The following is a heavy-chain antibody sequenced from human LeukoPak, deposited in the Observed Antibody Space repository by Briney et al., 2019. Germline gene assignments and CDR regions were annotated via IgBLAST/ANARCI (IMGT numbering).Heavy chain of an antibody. CDR2: IYYSGST. CDR3: ARAHSNYSGDWWRKTRGVGYYGMDV. CDR1: GGSISSGGYY. Sequence: SETLSLTCTVSGGSISSGGYYWSWIRQHPGKGLEWIGYIYYSGSTHYNPSLKSRVTISVDTSKNQFSLKLSSVTAADTAVYYCARAHSNYSGDWWRKTRGVGYYGMDVWGQGTTVTVSS. J-gene: IGHJ6*02. D-gene: IGHD4-11*01. V-gene: IGHV4-31*03.